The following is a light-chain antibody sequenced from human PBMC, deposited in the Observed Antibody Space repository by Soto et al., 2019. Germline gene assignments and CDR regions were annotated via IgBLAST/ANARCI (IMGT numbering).Light chain of an antibody. CDR2: GAS. Sequence: EIVLTQSPGTLSLSPGERATLSCRASQSVSSSYLAWYQQKPGQAPRLLIYGASSRATGIPDRFSGSGSGTGFTLTISRLEPEDFAVYYCQQYGSSPSWTFGRGTKVDNK. CDR1: QSVSSSY. CDR3: QQYGSSPSWT. J-gene: IGKJ1*01. V-gene: IGKV3-20*01.